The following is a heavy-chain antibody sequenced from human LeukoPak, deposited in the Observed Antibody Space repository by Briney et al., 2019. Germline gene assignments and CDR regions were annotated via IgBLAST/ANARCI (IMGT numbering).Heavy chain of an antibody. CDR2: IYYSGST. CDR3: ATPFGVVVQALDY. D-gene: IGHD2-15*01. V-gene: IGHV4-39*01. J-gene: IGHJ4*02. Sequence: SETLSLTCTVSGGSISSSSYYWGWIRQPPGKGLEWIGSIYYSGSTYYNPSLKSRVTISVDTSKNQFSLKLSSVTAADTAVYYCATPFGVVVQALDYWGQGTLVTVSS. CDR1: GGSISSSSYY.